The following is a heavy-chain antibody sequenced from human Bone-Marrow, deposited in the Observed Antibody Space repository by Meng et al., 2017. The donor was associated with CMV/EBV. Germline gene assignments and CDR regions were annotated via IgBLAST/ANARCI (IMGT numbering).Heavy chain of an antibody. CDR2: ISSGNSYI. V-gene: IGHV3-21*01. CDR1: GFTFTPYT. J-gene: IGHJ6*01. Sequence: GGSLRLSCVASGFTFTPYTMTWVRQAPGKGLEWVSSISSGNSYIYYGKSLMGRFTISRDNAKNSLFLQMNSLRAEDTAVYYCARVHSGSYLGDYYYYYAMDVWGQGPTVTVSS. CDR3: ARVHSGSYLGDYYYYYAMDV. D-gene: IGHD1-26*01.